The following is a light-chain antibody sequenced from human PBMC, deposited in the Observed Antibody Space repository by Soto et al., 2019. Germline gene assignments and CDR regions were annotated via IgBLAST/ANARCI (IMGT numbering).Light chain of an antibody. CDR1: SSDVGGYNY. CDR2: DVS. Sequence: QSVLTQPRSVSGSPGQSVTISCTGTSSDVGGYNYVSWYQQHPGKAPNLMIYDVSKRPSGVPDRFSGSKSGNTASLTISGLQAEDEADYYCCSYAGSYTFEVVFGGGTKLTVL. V-gene: IGLV2-11*01. CDR3: CSYAGSYTFEVV. J-gene: IGLJ2*01.